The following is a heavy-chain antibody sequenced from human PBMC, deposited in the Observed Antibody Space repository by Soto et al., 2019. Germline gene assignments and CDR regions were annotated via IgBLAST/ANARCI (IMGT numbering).Heavy chain of an antibody. D-gene: IGHD6-19*01. CDR1: GYTFTSYA. Sequence: ASVEVSCKASGYTFTSYAMHWVRQAPGQRLEWMGWINAGNGNTKYSQKFQGRVTITRDTSASTAYMELSSLRSEDTAVYYCAGSSGWYENWFDPWGQGTLVTVSS. CDR3: AGSSGWYENWFDP. J-gene: IGHJ5*02. V-gene: IGHV1-3*01. CDR2: INAGNGNT.